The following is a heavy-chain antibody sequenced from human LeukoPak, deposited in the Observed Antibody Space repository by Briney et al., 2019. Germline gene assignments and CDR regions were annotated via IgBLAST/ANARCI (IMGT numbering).Heavy chain of an antibody. CDR2: ISSSSSSI. Sequence: PSETLSLTCAVSGGSISSSSYYWGWIRQPPGKGLEWVSFISSSSSSIFYAGSVKGRFTITRDNAKDSLYLQMNSLRAEDTAVYYCARDWWENYRAPDYWGQGALVTVSS. V-gene: IGHV3-21*01. D-gene: IGHD1-26*01. CDR3: ARDWWENYRAPDY. J-gene: IGHJ4*02. CDR1: GGSISSSS.